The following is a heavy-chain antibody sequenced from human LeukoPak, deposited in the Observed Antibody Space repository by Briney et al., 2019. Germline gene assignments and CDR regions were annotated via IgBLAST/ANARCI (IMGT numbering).Heavy chain of an antibody. CDR1: GGSISSSSYY. V-gene: IGHV4-39*07. Sequence: SETLSLTCTVSGGSISSSSYYWGWIRQPPGKGLEWIGSIYYSGSTYYNPSLKSRVTISVDTSKNQFSLKLSSVTAADTAVYYCARLGADSSGYYPTDYWGLGTLVTVSS. D-gene: IGHD3-22*01. CDR3: ARLGADSSGYYPTDY. J-gene: IGHJ4*02. CDR2: IYYSGST.